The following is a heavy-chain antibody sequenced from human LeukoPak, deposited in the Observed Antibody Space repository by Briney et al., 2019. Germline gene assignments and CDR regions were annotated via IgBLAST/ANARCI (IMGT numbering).Heavy chain of an antibody. CDR2: IYYSGST. Sequence: SETLSLTCTVSGGSISSYYWSWIRQPPGKGLEWIGYIYYSGSTNYNPSLKSRVTIAVDKSRNQFSLKLTSVIAADTAVYYCARVVDTAPYYFDYWGQGTLVTVSS. CDR3: ARVVDTAPYYFDY. D-gene: IGHD5-18*01. V-gene: IGHV4-59*12. CDR1: GGSISSYY. J-gene: IGHJ4*02.